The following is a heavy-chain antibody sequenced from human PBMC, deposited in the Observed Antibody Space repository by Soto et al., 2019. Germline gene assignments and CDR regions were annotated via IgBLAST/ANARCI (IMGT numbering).Heavy chain of an antibody. CDR1: GFTSTDYW. J-gene: IGHJ4*02. CDR3: ARETYRGFYFDY. V-gene: IGHV3-74*01. CDR2: INSDGSRT. D-gene: IGHD4-4*01. Sequence: LRLSCAASGFTSTDYWTHWVRQAPGKGLVWVSRINSDGSRTSYADSVTGRFTISRDNAKNTLYLQMNSLRVEDTALYYCARETYRGFYFDYWGKGTLVTVSS.